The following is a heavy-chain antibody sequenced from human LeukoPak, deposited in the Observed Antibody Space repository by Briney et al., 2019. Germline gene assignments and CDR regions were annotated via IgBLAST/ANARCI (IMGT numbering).Heavy chain of an antibody. CDR3: ARGFNSALDF. D-gene: IGHD2-21*01. CDR1: GDSVSSNSAV. CDR2: TYYRSKWYN. V-gene: IGHV6-1*01. J-gene: IGHJ4*02. Sequence: SQTLSLTCAISGDSVSSNSAVWYWIRQSPSRGLEWLTKTYYRSKWYNDYAVSVRSRVTINPDTSKNQFSLQLSSVTPEDTAVYHCARGFNSALDFWGQGTLVTVSS.